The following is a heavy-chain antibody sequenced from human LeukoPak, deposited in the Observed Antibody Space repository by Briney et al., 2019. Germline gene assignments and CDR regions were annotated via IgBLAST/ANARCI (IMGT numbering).Heavy chain of an antibody. V-gene: IGHV4-59*08. CDR3: ARQGYSSGYIDY. CDR1: GGSISSYY. Sequence: SETLSLTCTVSGGSISSYYWSWIRHPPGKGLEWIGYIYYSGSTNYNPSLKSRVTISVDTSKNQFSLKLSSVTAADTAVYYCARQGYSSGYIDYWGQGTLVTVSS. CDR2: IYYSGST. D-gene: IGHD6-19*01. J-gene: IGHJ4*02.